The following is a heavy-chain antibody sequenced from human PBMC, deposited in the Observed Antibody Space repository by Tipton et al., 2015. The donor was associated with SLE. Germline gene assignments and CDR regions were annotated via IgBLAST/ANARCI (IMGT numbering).Heavy chain of an antibody. V-gene: IGHV3-7*01. D-gene: IGHD1-14*01. Sequence: VQLVQSGGGLVQPGGSLRLSCAASGFTFSSYWMSWVRQAPGKGLEWVANIKQDGSEKYYVDSVKGRFTISRDNAKNSLYLQMNSLRAEDTAVYYCATHPDGYYFDYWGQGTLVTVSS. CDR1: GFTFSSYW. CDR2: IKQDGSEK. CDR3: ATHPDGYYFDY. J-gene: IGHJ4*02.